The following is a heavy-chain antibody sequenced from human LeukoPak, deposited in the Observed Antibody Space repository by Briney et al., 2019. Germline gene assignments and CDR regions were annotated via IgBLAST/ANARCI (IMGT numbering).Heavy chain of an antibody. J-gene: IGHJ6*03. CDR3: ARMGHSSGYYYSINYYYYMDV. CDR2: INHSGST. CDR1: GGSFSGYY. D-gene: IGHD3-22*01. V-gene: IGHV4-34*01. Sequence: SETLSLTCAVYGGSFSGYYWSWIRQPPGKGLEWIGEINHSGSTNYNPSLKSRVTISVDTSKNQFSLKLSSVTAADTAVYYCARMGHSSGYYYSINYYYYMDVWGKGTTVTISS.